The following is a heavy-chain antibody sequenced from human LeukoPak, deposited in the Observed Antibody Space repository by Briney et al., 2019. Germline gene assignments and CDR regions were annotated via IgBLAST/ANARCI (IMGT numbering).Heavy chain of an antibody. V-gene: IGHV3-53*01. D-gene: IGHD4-17*01. CDR1: GFTVSSNY. CDR2: TYSGGNT. Sequence: GGSLRLSCAASGFTVSSNYMSWVRQAPGKGLEWVSVTYSGGNTYYTDSVKGRFTISRDNSKNTLYLQMNSLRDEDTAVYYCARGHALQSRTVTTVTTRPLVFDYWGQGTLVTVSS. J-gene: IGHJ4*02. CDR3: ARGHALQSRTVTTVTTRPLVFDY.